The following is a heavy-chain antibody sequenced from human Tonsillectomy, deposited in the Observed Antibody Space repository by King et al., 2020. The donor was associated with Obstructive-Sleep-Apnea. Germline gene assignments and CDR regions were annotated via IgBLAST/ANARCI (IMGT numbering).Heavy chain of an antibody. Sequence: QLQESGPGLVKPSETLSLTCTVSGGSISSYYWSWIRQPPGKGLEWIGYIYYSGSTNYNPSLKSRVTISVDTSKNQFSLKLSSVTAADTAVYYCASYGSGGLRYWGQGTLVTVSS. CDR3: ASYGSGGLRY. J-gene: IGHJ4*02. V-gene: IGHV4-59*08. D-gene: IGHD3-10*01. CDR2: IYYSGST. CDR1: GGSISSYY.